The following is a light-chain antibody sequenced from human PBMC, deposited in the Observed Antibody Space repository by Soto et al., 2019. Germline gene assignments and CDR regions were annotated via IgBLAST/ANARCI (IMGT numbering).Light chain of an antibody. CDR3: CSYAGTSTFVV. CDR1: SSDVGSYNL. CDR2: EVT. J-gene: IGLJ2*01. V-gene: IGLV2-23*02. Sequence: QSVLTQPASVSGSPGQSITISCTGTSSDVGSYNLVSWYQQHPGKAPNLMIYEVTNRPSGVSSRFSGSRSGNTASLTISGLQAEDEADYYCCSYAGTSTFVVFGGGTKLTVL.